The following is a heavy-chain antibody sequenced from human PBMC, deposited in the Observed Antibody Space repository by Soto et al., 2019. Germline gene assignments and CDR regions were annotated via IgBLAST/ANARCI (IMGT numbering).Heavy chain of an antibody. CDR3: AREGLWRSYYYTVSHWFDP. Sequence: PSETLSLTWTVSGGSVSSGSYYWSWIRQPPGKGLEWIGDMYYSGSTKYNPSLKSRVTISVDTSKNQFSLKLSSVTAADTAVYYCAREGLWRSYYYTVSHWFDPWGQGTLVTVSS. CDR1: GGSVSSGSYY. CDR2: MYYSGST. V-gene: IGHV4-61*01. J-gene: IGHJ5*02. D-gene: IGHD3-16*01.